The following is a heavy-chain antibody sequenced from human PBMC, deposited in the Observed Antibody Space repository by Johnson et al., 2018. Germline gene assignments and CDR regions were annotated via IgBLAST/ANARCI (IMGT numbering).Heavy chain of an antibody. CDR2: ISWDGGST. J-gene: IGHJ3*02. D-gene: IGHD4-17*01. Sequence: EVQLLESGGVVVQXGGSXRLXCAASGFTFDDYAMHWVRQAPGKGLEWVSLISWDGGSTYYADSVKGRFTISRDNSKNSLYLQMNSLRAEDTAMYYCARQTTAIDAFDIWGQGTMVTVSS. CDR1: GFTFDDYA. CDR3: ARQTTAIDAFDI. V-gene: IGHV3-43D*03.